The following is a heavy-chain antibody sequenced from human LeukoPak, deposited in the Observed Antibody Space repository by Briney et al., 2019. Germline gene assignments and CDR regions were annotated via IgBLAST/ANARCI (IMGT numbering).Heavy chain of an antibody. CDR1: GFTFSSYA. Sequence: PGGSLRLSCAASGFTFSSYAMSWVRQAPGKGLEWVSALSGSGGSTYYADSVKGRFTIPRDNSKNTLYLQMNSLRAEDTAVYYCAKDRSYGMDVWGQGTTVTVSS. CDR3: AKDRSYGMDV. J-gene: IGHJ6*02. CDR2: LSGSGGST. D-gene: IGHD3-16*02. V-gene: IGHV3-23*01.